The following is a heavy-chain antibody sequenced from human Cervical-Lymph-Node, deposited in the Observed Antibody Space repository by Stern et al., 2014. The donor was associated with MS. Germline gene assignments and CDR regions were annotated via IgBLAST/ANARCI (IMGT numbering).Heavy chain of an antibody. CDR3: ARAGGDDIPFDY. V-gene: IGHV4-31*03. Sequence: QVQLVESGPGLVKPSQTLSLTCTVSGGSISSGGYYWSWIRQHPGKGLEWIGYSYYSGSTYYNPSLQGRVTISVDPSKNQFSLKLSSVTAADTAVYYCARAGGDDIPFDYWGQGTLVTVSS. CDR1: GGSISSGGYY. J-gene: IGHJ4*02. CDR2: SYYSGST. D-gene: IGHD3-16*01.